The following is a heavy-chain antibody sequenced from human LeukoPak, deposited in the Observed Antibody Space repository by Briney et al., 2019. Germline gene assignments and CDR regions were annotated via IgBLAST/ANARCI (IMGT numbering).Heavy chain of an antibody. CDR2: INQDGSEK. CDR1: GFPLNTYW. V-gene: IGHV3-7*01. CDR3: ATRTGGWFPY. D-gene: IGHD6-19*01. J-gene: IGHJ4*02. Sequence: GGALRLSCAASGFPLNTYWMSWVRQAPGKGLEWVANINQDGSEKYYVDSVKGRFTISRDNARNSLYLQMNSLRAEDTAVYYCATRTGGWFPYWGQGTLVTVSS.